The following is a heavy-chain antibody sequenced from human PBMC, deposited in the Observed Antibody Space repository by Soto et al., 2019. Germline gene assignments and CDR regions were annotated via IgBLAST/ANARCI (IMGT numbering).Heavy chain of an antibody. Sequence: QLQLQESGSGLVKPSQTLSLTCAVSGGSISSGGYSWSWIRQPPGKGMEWIGYIYHSGSTYYNPSLKSRVTISVDRSKNQFSLKLSSVTAADTAVYYCARGGVDYYDSRGYYLSPDYFDYWGQGTLVTVSS. J-gene: IGHJ4*02. CDR3: ARGGVDYYDSRGYYLSPDYFDY. CDR1: GGSISSGGYS. V-gene: IGHV4-30-2*01. D-gene: IGHD3-22*01. CDR2: IYHSGST.